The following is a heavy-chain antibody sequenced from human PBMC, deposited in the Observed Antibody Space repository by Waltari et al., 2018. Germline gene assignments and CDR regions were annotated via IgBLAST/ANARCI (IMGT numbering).Heavy chain of an antibody. V-gene: IGHV4-39*07. Sequence: QLQLQESGPGLVKPSETLSLSCTVSGDSISSTSYNWGWIRQPPGKGLEWIGSIYYFQYSGRTYYNPSVKSRVTISVDTSKNQFSLKLNSVTAADTAVYYCVRDLHYCSRNNCYFDYWGQGTLVTVSS. CDR1: GDSISSTSYN. CDR2: IYYFQYSGRT. D-gene: IGHD2-2*01. CDR3: VRDLHYCSRNNCYFDY. J-gene: IGHJ4*02.